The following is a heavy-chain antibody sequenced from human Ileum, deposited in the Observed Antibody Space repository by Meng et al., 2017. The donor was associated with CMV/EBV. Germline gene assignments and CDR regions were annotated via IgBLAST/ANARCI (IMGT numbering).Heavy chain of an antibody. V-gene: IGHV3-30*01. J-gene: IGHJ6*02. CDR3: ARVERRGQLQKHYYYAMDV. Sequence: GESLKISCEGTDFSFNFYSLYWVRQAPGKGLECVALISFDGSEISYADSVKGRFTISRDDSKFTLYLQMDSLRLEDTAVYYCARVERRGQLQKHYYYAMDVWGQGTTVTVSS. CDR2: ISFDGSEI. CDR1: DFSFNFYS.